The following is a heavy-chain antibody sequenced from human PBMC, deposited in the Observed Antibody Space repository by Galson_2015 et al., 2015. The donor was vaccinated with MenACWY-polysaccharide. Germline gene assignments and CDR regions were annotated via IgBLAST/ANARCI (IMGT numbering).Heavy chain of an antibody. CDR1: GGSMSSYY. V-gene: IGHV4-59*01. CDR2: IHYNGDT. D-gene: IGHD3-22*01. J-gene: IGHJ5*01. Sequence: TLSLTCTVSGGSMSSYYWTWIRQSPGKGLEWIGWIHYNGDTKYSPSLNSRVTISGDTSRNQFSLKLFSVTTADTAVYYCARIGGMNKGNYYNFGWFDSWGQGTLVTVSS. CDR3: ARIGGMNKGNYYNFGWFDS.